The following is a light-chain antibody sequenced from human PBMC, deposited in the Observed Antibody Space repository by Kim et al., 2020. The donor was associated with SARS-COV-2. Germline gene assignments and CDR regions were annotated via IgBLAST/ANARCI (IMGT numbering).Light chain of an antibody. CDR2: EDT. J-gene: IGLJ3*02. CDR1: ALPKKY. CDR3: QSADSTDTFWV. V-gene: IGLV3-25*03. Sequence: PRKTARITCSDDALPKKYAYWFQQKPGHAPVVVIYEDTDRPSGIPERFSGSNSGTTVTLTISGVQAEDEADYYCQSADSTDTFWVFGGGTQLTVL.